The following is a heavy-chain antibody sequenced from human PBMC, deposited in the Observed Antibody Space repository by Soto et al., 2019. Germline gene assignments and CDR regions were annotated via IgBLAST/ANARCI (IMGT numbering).Heavy chain of an antibody. CDR3: ARYCYDTMVRGVIGEAFDI. V-gene: IGHV4-31*03. CDR1: GGSISSGGYY. J-gene: IGHJ3*02. D-gene: IGHD3-10*01. Sequence: QVQLQESGPGLVKPSQTLSLTCTVSGGSISSGGYYWSWIRQHPGKGLEWIGYIYYSGSTYYNPSLKSRVTISVDTSKNQFSLKLSSVTAADTAVYYCARYCYDTMVRGVIGEAFDIWGQGTMVTVSS. CDR2: IYYSGST.